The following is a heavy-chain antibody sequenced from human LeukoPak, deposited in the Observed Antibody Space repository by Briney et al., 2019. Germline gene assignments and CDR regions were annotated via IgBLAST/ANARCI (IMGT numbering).Heavy chain of an antibody. V-gene: IGHV3-21*01. J-gene: IGHJ4*02. D-gene: IGHD1-26*01. CDR2: ISSSSSYI. CDR3: ARSQWELPGDFDY. CDR1: GFTFSSYS. Sequence: GGSLRLSCAASGFTFSSYSMNWVRQAPGKGREWVSSISSSSSYIYYADSVKGRFTISRDNAKNSLYLQMNSLRAEDTAVYYCARSQWELPGDFDYWGQGTLVTVSS.